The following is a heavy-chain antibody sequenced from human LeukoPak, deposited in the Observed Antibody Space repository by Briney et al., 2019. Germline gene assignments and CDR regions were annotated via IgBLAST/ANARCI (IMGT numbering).Heavy chain of an antibody. CDR1: GFTFSSYA. D-gene: IGHD5-18*01. Sequence: GGSLRLSCSVSGFTFSSYAMHWVRKPQGPGREYVLAISSNGASTYYADSGKGRFTISRDNSKTTLYLQMSSLRAEDTAVYYCVKDSLGYSYGYYFDYWGQGTLVTVSS. CDR3: VKDSLGYSYGYYFDY. V-gene: IGHV3-64D*09. CDR2: ISSNGAST. J-gene: IGHJ4*02.